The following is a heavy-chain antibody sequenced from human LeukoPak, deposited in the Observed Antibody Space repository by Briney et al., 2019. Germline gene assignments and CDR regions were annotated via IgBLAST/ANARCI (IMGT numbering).Heavy chain of an antibody. CDR3: ARGVEPLAANTLAY. CDR2: LCDGNT. D-gene: IGHD1-14*01. J-gene: IGHJ4*02. V-gene: IGHV3-53*01. CDR1: GFTVITNG. Sequence: GGSLRLSCAASGFTVITNGMTWVRQAPGKGLEWVSVLCDGNTKYADSVRGRFTISRDNSKNTLYLEMNSLSPDDTAVYYCARGVEPLAANTLAYWGQGTLVTVSS.